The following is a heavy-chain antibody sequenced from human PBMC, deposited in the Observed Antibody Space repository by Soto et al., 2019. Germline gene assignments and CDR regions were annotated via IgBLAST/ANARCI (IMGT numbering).Heavy chain of an antibody. CDR3: AKSHWVGLRSDFDY. Sequence: GGSLRLSCAASGFTFSSYGMHWVRQAPGKGLEWVAVISYDGSNKYYADSVKGRFTISRDNSKNTLYLQMNSLRAEDTAVYYCAKSHWVGLRSDFDYWGQGTLVTVSS. V-gene: IGHV3-30*18. CDR1: GFTFSSYG. CDR2: ISYDGSNK. J-gene: IGHJ4*02. D-gene: IGHD5-12*01.